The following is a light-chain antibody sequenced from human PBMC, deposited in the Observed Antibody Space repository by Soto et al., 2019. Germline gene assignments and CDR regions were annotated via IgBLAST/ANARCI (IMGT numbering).Light chain of an antibody. CDR3: QQYASSQ. CDR2: GAS. CDR1: QSVTSSH. V-gene: IGKV3-20*01. J-gene: IGKJ1*01. Sequence: EIVLTQSPDTLSLSPGERATLSCRASQSVTSSHLAWYQQKPGQAPRILIYGASSRATGIPDRFSGSGSGTDFTLTISRLEPEDFAVYYCQQYASSQFGQGTKVEI.